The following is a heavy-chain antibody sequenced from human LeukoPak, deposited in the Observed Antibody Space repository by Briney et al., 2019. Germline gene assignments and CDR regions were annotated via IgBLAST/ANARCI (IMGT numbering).Heavy chain of an antibody. J-gene: IGHJ5*02. CDR2: INHSGST. D-gene: IGHD3-22*01. Sequence: SETLSLTCAVYGGSFSGYYWSWIRQPPGKGLEWSGEINHSGSTNYNPSLKSRVTISVDTPKNQFSLKLSSVTAEDTAVSYCGRRRRRFGGRLLLPGYNWFDPWGPGTLVTVSS. CDR3: GRRRRRFGGRLLLPGYNWFDP. CDR1: GGSFSGYY. V-gene: IGHV4-34*01.